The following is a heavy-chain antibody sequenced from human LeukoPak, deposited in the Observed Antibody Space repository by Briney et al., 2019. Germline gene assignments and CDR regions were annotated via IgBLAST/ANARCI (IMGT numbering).Heavy chain of an antibody. CDR1: GFTFSDYY. V-gene: IGHV3-11*01. Sequence: GGSLRLSCAASGFTFSDYYMSRIRQAPGKGLEWVSYISSSGGSIYYADSVKGRFTISRDNAKNSLYLQMNTLRADDTAVYYCARASVVTSPFDYWGQGTLVTVSS. CDR2: ISSSGGSI. J-gene: IGHJ4*02. CDR3: ARASVVTSPFDY. D-gene: IGHD4-23*01.